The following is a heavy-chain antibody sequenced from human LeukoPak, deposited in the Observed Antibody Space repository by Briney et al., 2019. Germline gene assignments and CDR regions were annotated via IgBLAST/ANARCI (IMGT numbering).Heavy chain of an antibody. J-gene: IGHJ3*02. CDR3: AKGFGFYDSNAFDI. CDR1: GFTVSSYA. CDR2: ISGSGGST. Sequence: GGSLRLSCVASGFTVSSYAMSWVRQAPGKGLEWVSDISGSGGSTHYADSVKGRFTISRDNSKNTVYLQMNSLRAEDTAVYYCAKGFGFYDSNAFDIWGQGTMVTVSS. D-gene: IGHD3-22*01. V-gene: IGHV3-23*01.